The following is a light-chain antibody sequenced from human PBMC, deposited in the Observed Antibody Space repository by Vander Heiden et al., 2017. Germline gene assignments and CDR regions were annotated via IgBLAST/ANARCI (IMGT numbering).Light chain of an antibody. CDR2: YDD. J-gene: IGLJ2*01. CDR3: AAWDDSLNGVV. V-gene: IGLV1-36*01. CDR1: SSNIGKNA. Sequence: QSVLTQPPSVSEAPSQRVTISCSGSSSNIGKNAVNWYQQLPGKDPKLLIYYDDLLPSGVSDRFSGSKSGTAASLAISGLQSEDEADYYCAAWDDSLNGVVFGGGTKLTVL.